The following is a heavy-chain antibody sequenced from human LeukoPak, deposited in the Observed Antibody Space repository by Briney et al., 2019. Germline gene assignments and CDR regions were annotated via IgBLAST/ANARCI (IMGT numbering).Heavy chain of an antibody. V-gene: IGHV4-61*01. Sequence: PSETLSLTCDVSGVSINTCCYYWTWIRQPPGKGLEWIGYKYYSGSTRYNSSLRSRLTISLDSSKNQFSLRLTSVTAAGTAVYYCARGRSYGFDFDSWGPGTLVIVSS. J-gene: IGHJ4*02. CDR3: ARGRSYGFDFDS. CDR2: KYYSGST. CDR1: GVSINTCCYY. D-gene: IGHD5-18*01.